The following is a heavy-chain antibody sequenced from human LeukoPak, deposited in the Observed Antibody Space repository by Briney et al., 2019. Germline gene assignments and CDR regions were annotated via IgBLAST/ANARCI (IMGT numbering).Heavy chain of an antibody. CDR3: ARGVAATLKLRRWYFGL. V-gene: IGHV4-34*01. Sequence: SETLSLTCAVYGGSFSGYYWRWIRQPPGKGLEWIGEINHSGSTNYNPSLKSRVTISVDTSKNQFSLKLSSVTAADTAVYYCARGVAATLKLRRWYFGLWGRGTLVTXXS. J-gene: IGHJ2*01. CDR2: INHSGST. D-gene: IGHD2-15*01. CDR1: GGSFSGYY.